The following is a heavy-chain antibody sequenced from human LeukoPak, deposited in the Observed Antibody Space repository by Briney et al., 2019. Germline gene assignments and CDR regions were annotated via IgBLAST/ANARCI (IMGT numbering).Heavy chain of an antibody. Sequence: SETLSLTCTVSGGSISSSSYYWSWIRQPAGKGLEWIGRINTSGNTNYNPSLKSRVTMSIDTSKNQFSLKLNSVTAADTAVYYCARTRSWLPFEYWGQGTLATVSS. CDR1: GGSISSSSYY. J-gene: IGHJ4*02. V-gene: IGHV4-61*02. CDR3: ARTRSWLPFEY. D-gene: IGHD5-12*01. CDR2: INTSGNT.